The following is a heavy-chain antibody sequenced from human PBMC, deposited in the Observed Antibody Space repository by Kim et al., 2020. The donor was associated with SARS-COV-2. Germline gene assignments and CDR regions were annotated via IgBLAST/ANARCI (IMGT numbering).Heavy chain of an antibody. V-gene: IGHV4-39*01. Sequence: SETLSLTCTVSGGSISSSSYYWGWIRQPPGKGLEWIGSIYYSGSTYYNPSLKSRVTISVDTSTNQFSPKLSSVTAADTAVYYCACPPTLRGYSYPKSEAGDAFDIWGQGTMVTVSS. D-gene: IGHD5-18*01. J-gene: IGHJ3*02. CDR2: IYYSGST. CDR1: GGSISSSSYY. CDR3: ACPPTLRGYSYPKSEAGDAFDI.